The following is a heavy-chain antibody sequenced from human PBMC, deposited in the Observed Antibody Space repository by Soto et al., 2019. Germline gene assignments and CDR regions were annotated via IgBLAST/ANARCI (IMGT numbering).Heavy chain of an antibody. V-gene: IGHV3-33*01. CDR2: IWYDGSNK. Sequence: GGSLRLSCAASGFTFSSYGMHWVRQSPGKGLEWVAVIWYDGSNKYYADSVKGRFTISRDNSKNTLYLQMNSLRAEDTAVYYCAGGMTWYYYGMDVWGQGTTVTVSS. CDR1: GFTFSSYG. CDR3: AGGMTWYYYGMDV. J-gene: IGHJ6*02. D-gene: IGHD3-16*01.